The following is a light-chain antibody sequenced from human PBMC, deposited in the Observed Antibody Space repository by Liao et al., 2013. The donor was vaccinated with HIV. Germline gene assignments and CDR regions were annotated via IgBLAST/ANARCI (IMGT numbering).Light chain of an antibody. CDR2: QDS. J-gene: IGLJ3*02. CDR3: QVWDSSSDHRV. CDR1: NLGDKY. Sequence: SFELTQPPSVSVSPGQTASITCSGDNLGDKYACWYQQKPGQSPVLVIYQDSKRPSGIPERFSGSNSANTATLTISRVEAGDEADYYCQVWDSSSDHRVFGGGTKLTVL. V-gene: IGLV3-1*01.